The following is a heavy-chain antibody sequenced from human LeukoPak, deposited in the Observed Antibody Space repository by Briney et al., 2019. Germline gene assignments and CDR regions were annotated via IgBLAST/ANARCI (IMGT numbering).Heavy chain of an antibody. CDR3: ARVRRYFDWFNWFDP. CDR2: INPNSGGT. D-gene: IGHD3-9*01. CDR1: GYTFTGYY. Sequence: ASVKVSCKASGYTFTGYYMHWVRQAPGQGLGWMGWINPNSGGTNYAQKFQGRVTITRDTSISTAYMELSRLRSDDTAVYYCARVRRYFDWFNWFDPWGQGTLVTVSS. V-gene: IGHV1-2*02. J-gene: IGHJ5*02.